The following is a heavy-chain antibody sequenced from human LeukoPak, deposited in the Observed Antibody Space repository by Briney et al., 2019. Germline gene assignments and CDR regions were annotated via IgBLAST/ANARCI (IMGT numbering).Heavy chain of an antibody. CDR1: GYTFTGYY. D-gene: IGHD1-20*01. CDR3: ARELSITGTTGDAFDI. J-gene: IGHJ3*02. Sequence: SVKVSCKASGYTFTGYYMHWVRQAPGQGLEWMGRIIPILGIANYAQKFQGRVTITADKSTSTAYMELSSLRSEDTAVYYCARELSITGTTGDAFDIWGQGTMVTVSS. CDR2: IIPILGIA. V-gene: IGHV1-69*04.